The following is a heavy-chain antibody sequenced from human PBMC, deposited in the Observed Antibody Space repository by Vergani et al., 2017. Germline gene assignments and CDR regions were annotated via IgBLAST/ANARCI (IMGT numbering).Heavy chain of an antibody. D-gene: IGHD6-13*01. CDR1: GYSFTSYW. CDR2: IYPGDSDT. V-gene: IGHV5-51*01. J-gene: IGHJ5*02. Sequence: EVQLVQSGAEVKKPGESLKISCKGSGYSFTSYWIGWVRQMPGKGLELMGIIYPGDSDTRYSPSFQGQVTITADKSISTAYLQWSSLKASDTAMYYCARYQYSSSWSHNWFDPWGQGTLVTVSS. CDR3: ARYQYSSSWSHNWFDP.